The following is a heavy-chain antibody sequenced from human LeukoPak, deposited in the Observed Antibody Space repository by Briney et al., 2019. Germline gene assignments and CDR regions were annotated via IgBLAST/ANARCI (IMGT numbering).Heavy chain of an antibody. D-gene: IGHD5-18*01. V-gene: IGHV3-74*01. CDR2: INSDGSST. CDR3: ATGYSYGHYFDH. J-gene: IGHJ4*02. Sequence: GGSLRLSCAASGFTFSSYWMHWVRQAPGKGLVWVSRINSDGSSTSYADSVKGRFTISRDNAKNTLYLQMNSLRAEDTAVYYCATGYSYGHYFDHWGQGTLVTVSS. CDR1: GFTFSSYW.